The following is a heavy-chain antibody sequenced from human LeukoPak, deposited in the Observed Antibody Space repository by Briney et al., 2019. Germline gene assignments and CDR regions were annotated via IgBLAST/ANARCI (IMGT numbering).Heavy chain of an antibody. D-gene: IGHD6-19*01. Sequence: PGGSLRLSCAASGFTFSGYAMSWVRQAPGKGLEWVAGISGSGGSTYYADSVKGRFTISRDNSKNTLYLQMNSLRAEDTAVYYCAKASYSSGWYGWFDPWGQGTLVTVSS. J-gene: IGHJ5*02. V-gene: IGHV3-23*01. CDR3: AKASYSSGWYGWFDP. CDR1: GFTFSGYA. CDR2: ISGSGGST.